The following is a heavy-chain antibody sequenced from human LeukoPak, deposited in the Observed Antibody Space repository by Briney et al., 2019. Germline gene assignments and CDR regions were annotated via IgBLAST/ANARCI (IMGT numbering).Heavy chain of an antibody. Sequence: SLKVSFKASGYRFPGYYIHWVRPAPGQGPGLMGWINPNTGCTKYAKKFQGRVTMTRDTSITTAYMDPSRLRSGDTAVYYCAGCRTTMDHFDSWGQGTLVTV. V-gene: IGHV1-2*02. CDR3: AGCRTTMDHFDS. D-gene: IGHD5-18*01. CDR2: INPNTGCT. CDR1: GYRFPGYY. J-gene: IGHJ4*02.